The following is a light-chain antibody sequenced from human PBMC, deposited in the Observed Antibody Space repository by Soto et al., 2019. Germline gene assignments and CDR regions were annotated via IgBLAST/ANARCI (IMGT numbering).Light chain of an antibody. CDR1: QSVSSSY. V-gene: IGKV3-20*01. CDR2: GAS. Sequence: EIVLTQSPGTLSLSPGERATLSCRASQSVSSSYLDWYQQKPGQAPRVLIYGASSRATGIPDRFSGSGSGTDLTLTISRLEPEDFAVYYCHQYDSSPLTFGGGTKVEIK. J-gene: IGKJ4*01. CDR3: HQYDSSPLT.